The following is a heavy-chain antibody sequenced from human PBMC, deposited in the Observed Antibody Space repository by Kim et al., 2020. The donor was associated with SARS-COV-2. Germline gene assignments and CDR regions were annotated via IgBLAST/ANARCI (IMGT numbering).Heavy chain of an antibody. V-gene: IGHV3-64*01. CDR2: ST. CDR3: ARSYYYNFMDV. Sequence: STYYANSVKGRFTISRDNSKNTLYLQMGSLRPEDTATYYCARSYYYNFMDVWGKGTPVTVSS. J-gene: IGHJ6*03.